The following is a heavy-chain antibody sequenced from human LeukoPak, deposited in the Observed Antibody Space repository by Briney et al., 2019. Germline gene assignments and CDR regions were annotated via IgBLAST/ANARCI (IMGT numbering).Heavy chain of an antibody. D-gene: IGHD3-3*01. CDR1: GFTFSSYW. CDR3: ARDRGGSYAFWSGYYLYYYYYMDV. CDR2: IKQHGSEK. Sequence: PGGSLRLSCAASGFTFSSYWMSWVRQAPGKGLEGVANIKQHGSEKDYVDSVKGRFTISRDNAKNSLYVQMNSLRAEETAVYYCARDRGGSYAFWSGYYLYYYYYMDVWGKGTTVTVSS. V-gene: IGHV3-7*01. J-gene: IGHJ6*03.